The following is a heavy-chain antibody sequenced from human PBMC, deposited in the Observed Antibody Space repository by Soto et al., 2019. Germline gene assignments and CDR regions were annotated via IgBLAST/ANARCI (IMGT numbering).Heavy chain of an antibody. CDR3: ARGLRNYYGMDV. CDR2: INGDGSNT. Sequence: VGSLRLSCAASGFTFSSYWMHWVRQAPGKGLVWVSRINGDGSNTFYADSVKGRFTISRDNANNMVFLQMNSLRAEDTAVYFCARGLRNYYGMDVWGQGTTVTVSS. CDR1: GFTFSSYW. V-gene: IGHV3-74*01. J-gene: IGHJ6*02.